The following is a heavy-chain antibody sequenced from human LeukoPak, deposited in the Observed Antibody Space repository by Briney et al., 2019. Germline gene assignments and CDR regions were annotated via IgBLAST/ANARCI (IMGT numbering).Heavy chain of an antibody. CDR1: GFTFSNYE. D-gene: IGHD3-16*01. Sequence: GGSLRLSCAASGFTFSNYEMNWVRQAPGKGLEWVSYISSSGSSIYYADSVTGRFTISRDNSQNTLFLQMSSLTAEDTAMYYCARELGGGGLHYFDYWGRGTLVTVSS. J-gene: IGHJ4*02. V-gene: IGHV3-48*03. CDR3: ARELGGGGLHYFDY. CDR2: ISSSGSSI.